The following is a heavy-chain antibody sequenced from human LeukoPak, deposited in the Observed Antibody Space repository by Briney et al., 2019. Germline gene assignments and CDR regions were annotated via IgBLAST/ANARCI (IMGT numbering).Heavy chain of an antibody. V-gene: IGHV1-69*13. Sequence: EASVKVSCKASGYTFTSYGISRVRQAPGQGLEWMGGIIPIFGTANYAQKFQGRVTITADESTSTAYTELSSLRSEDTAVYYCARGYYDILTGYYSLNNPFDYWGQGTLVTVSS. J-gene: IGHJ4*02. D-gene: IGHD3-9*01. CDR1: GYTFTSYG. CDR3: ARGYYDILTGYYSLNNPFDY. CDR2: IIPIFGTA.